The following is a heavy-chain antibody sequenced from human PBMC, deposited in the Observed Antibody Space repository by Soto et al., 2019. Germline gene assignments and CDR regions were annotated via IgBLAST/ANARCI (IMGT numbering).Heavy chain of an antibody. CDR1: GGTFSSYA. D-gene: IGHD5-12*01. Sequence: GASVKVSCKASGGTFSSYAISWVRQAPGQGLEWMGGIIPIFGTANYAQKFQGRVTITADESTSTAYMELSSLRSEETAVYYCARGQAVATKYYYYYGMDVWGQGTTVTVSS. J-gene: IGHJ6*02. CDR3: ARGQAVATKYYYYYGMDV. V-gene: IGHV1-69*13. CDR2: IIPIFGTA.